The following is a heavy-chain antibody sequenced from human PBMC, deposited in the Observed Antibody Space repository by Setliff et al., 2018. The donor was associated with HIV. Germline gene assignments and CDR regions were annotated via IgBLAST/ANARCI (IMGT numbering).Heavy chain of an antibody. CDR1: GGTFSSYA. V-gene: IGHV1-18*01. CDR2: ISSYNGNT. J-gene: IGHJ4*02. CDR3: AKISVYVSSGYLAYYFDD. D-gene: IGHD3-22*01. Sequence: SVKVSCKASGGTFSSYAIHWVRQAPGQGLEWMGWISSYNGNTNYAQNFQGRVTMTTDTFTDTAYMELRSLRSDDTAVYYCAKISVYVSSGYLAYYFDDWGQGTLVTVSS.